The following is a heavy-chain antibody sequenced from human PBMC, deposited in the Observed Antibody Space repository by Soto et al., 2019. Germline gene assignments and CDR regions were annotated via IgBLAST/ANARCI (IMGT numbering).Heavy chain of an antibody. CDR1: GGSFSGYY. CDR3: ASLALDYDFWSGYLTPYYYYGMHA. CDR2: INHSGST. D-gene: IGHD3-3*01. Sequence: SETLSLTCAVYGGSFSGYYWSWIRQPPGKGLEWIGEINHSGSTNYNPSLKSRVTISVDTSKNQFSLKLSSVTAADTAVYYCASLALDYDFWSGYLTPYYYYGMHAWGHGTTVTV. V-gene: IGHV4-34*01. J-gene: IGHJ6*02.